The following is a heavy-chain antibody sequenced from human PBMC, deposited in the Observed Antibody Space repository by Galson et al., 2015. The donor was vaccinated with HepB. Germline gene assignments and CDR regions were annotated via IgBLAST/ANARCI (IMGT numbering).Heavy chain of an antibody. CDR2: IRSKPNNHAT. CDR3: TRRSALYGNPDYYYYYYMDV. Sequence: SLRLSCAASGFIFSDSAVHWVRQASGKGLEWVGRIRSKPNNHATSYAASVKGRFTISRDDSQSTAYLQLDSLQAEDTAVYYCTRRSALYGNPDYYYYYYMDVWGKGTTVTVSS. V-gene: IGHV3-73*01. J-gene: IGHJ6*03. CDR1: GFIFSDSA. D-gene: IGHD4-11*01.